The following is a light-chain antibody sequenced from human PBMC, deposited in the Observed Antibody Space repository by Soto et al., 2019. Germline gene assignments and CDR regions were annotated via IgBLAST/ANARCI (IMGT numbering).Light chain of an antibody. CDR1: QSLLYNSKNY. CDR3: QHYYSAPFT. V-gene: IGKV4-1*01. Sequence: DIVMTQSPDSLAVSLGERATINCKSSQSLLYNSKNYLAWYQQKGGQPPKLLIYWASTRESGVPDRFSGSGSGTDFTLTISSLQAEDVAVYYCQHYYSAPFTFGPGTKVEIK. CDR2: WAS. J-gene: IGKJ3*01.